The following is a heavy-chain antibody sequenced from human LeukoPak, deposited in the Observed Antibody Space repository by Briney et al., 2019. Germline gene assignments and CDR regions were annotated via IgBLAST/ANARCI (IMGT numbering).Heavy chain of an antibody. CDR3: AKDYYGSGSYYGCLDV. CDR2: ISGSGGTT. J-gene: IGHJ6*02. Sequence: GGSLRLSCAASGFTFSSYAMTWVRQAPGKGLEWVSAISGSGGTTYYADSVKGRFSISRDNSKNTLSLQLNSLRAEDTAVYYCAKDYYGSGSYYGCLDVWGQGTTVTVSS. CDR1: GFTFSSYA. D-gene: IGHD3-10*01. V-gene: IGHV3-23*01.